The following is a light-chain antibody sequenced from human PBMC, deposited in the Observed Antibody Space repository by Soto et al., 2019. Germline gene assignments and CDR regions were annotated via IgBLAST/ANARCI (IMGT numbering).Light chain of an antibody. CDR2: ATS. CDR3: QQYGSSLWT. CDR1: QSVSRTC. Sequence: EIVLTKCPGTLSLSPGERGSLSCGASQSVSRTCLAWYQQKPGQAPRLLIYATSTRATGIPDRFSGSGSGTDFTLTISRLEPEDFAVYYCQQYGSSLWTFGQGTKVEIK. J-gene: IGKJ1*01. V-gene: IGKV3-20*01.